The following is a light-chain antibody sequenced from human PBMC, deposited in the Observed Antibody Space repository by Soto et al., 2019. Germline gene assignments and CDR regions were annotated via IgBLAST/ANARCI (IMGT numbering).Light chain of an antibody. CDR3: QQRSNWWT. CDR1: QSVSSY. Sequence: EIVLTQSPATLSLSPGERATLSCRASQSVSSYLAWYQQKPGQAPRLLIYDASNRATDIPARFSGSGSGTDFTLTISSLEPEDLAVYYCQQRSNWWTFGQGTKVELK. V-gene: IGKV3-11*01. J-gene: IGKJ1*01. CDR2: DAS.